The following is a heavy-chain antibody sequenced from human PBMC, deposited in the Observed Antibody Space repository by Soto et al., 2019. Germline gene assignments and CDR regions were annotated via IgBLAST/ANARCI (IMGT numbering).Heavy chain of an antibody. Sequence: PSETLSLTCTVSGGSISSYYWSWIRQPPGKGLEWIGYIYYSGSTNYNPSLKSRVTISVDTSKNQFSLKLSSVTAADTAVYYCARSLGITGTMFYFDYWGQGTLVTVS. CDR2: IYYSGST. D-gene: IGHD1-7*01. CDR3: ARSLGITGTMFYFDY. CDR1: GGSISSYY. J-gene: IGHJ4*02. V-gene: IGHV4-59*01.